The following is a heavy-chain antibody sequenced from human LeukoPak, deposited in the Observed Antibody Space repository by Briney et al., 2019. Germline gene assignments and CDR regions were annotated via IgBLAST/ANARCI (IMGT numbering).Heavy chain of an antibody. D-gene: IGHD2-15*01. CDR2: ISSSSSTI. V-gene: IGHV3-48*01. J-gene: IGHJ6*03. Sequence: GGSLRLSCTASGFPFSTYSMNWVRQAPGKGLEWVSYISSSSSTIYYADSVKGRFTISRDNAKNSLYLQMNSLRAEGTAVYYCVSLGIVVVVAAENYMDVWGKGTTVTVSS. CDR3: VSLGIVVVVAAENYMDV. CDR1: GFPFSTYS.